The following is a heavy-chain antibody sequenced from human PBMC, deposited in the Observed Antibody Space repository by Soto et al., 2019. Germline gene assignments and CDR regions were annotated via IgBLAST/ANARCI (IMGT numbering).Heavy chain of an antibody. Sequence: LSETLSLTCTVSGDSITSYYWSWIRQPPGKGLEWVGYITYTGSTIYNPSLKSRVTISVDTSKNQFSLKLSSVTAADTAVYYCARGGRSIVATIFNYMDVWCKGTTVTVSS. J-gene: IGHJ6*03. CDR3: ARGGRSIVATIFNYMDV. D-gene: IGHD5-12*01. CDR1: GDSITSYY. CDR2: ITYTGST. V-gene: IGHV4-59*12.